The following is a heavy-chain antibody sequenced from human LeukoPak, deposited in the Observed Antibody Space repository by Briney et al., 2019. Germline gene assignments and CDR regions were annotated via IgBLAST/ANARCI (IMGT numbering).Heavy chain of an antibody. CDR1: GFTFDDYG. V-gene: IGHV3-20*04. D-gene: IGHD3-10*01. J-gene: IGHJ3*02. Sequence: GGSLRLSCAASGFTFDDYGMSWVRQAPGKGLEWVSGINWNGGSTGYADSVKGRFTISRDNSKNTLYLQMNSLRAEDTAVYYCARSELWSRAFDIWGQGTMVTVSS. CDR3: ARSELWSRAFDI. CDR2: INWNGGST.